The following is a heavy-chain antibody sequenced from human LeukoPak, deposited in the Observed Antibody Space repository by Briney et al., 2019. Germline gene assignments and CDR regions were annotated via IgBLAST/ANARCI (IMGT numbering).Heavy chain of an antibody. D-gene: IGHD4-11*01. Sequence: SETLSLTCAVYGESFRAYYWTWLRQPPGKGLEWIGEMSHSGNINYNPSLKSRVTISVDTSKNQFSLRLSSVTAADTAAYYCARGDYGNQRSNNWFDPWGQGTLVTVSS. CDR1: GESFRAYY. V-gene: IGHV4-34*01. CDR2: MSHSGNI. J-gene: IGHJ5*02. CDR3: ARGDYGNQRSNNWFDP.